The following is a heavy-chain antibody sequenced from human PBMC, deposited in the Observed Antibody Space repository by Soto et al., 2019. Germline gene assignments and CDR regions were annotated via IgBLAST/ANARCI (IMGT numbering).Heavy chain of an antibody. Sequence: QVQLVESGGGVVQPGGSLRLSCATSGFIFSTYGMQWVRQSPGEGLEWVAVMANDGSYQYYADSVKGRFTISRDNSKNTLYLQMDRLRREDTAVDYCARSIGGSSYYPPDYWGQGTLVTVSS. J-gene: IGHJ4*02. CDR3: ARSIGGSSYYPPDY. D-gene: IGHD2-15*01. V-gene: IGHV3-30*03. CDR2: MANDGSYQ. CDR1: GFIFSTYG.